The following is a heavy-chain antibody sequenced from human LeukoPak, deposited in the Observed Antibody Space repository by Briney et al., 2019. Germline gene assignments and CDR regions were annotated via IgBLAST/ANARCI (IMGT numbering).Heavy chain of an antibody. CDR2: ISSSGSTI. D-gene: IGHD5-18*01. J-gene: IGHJ4*02. Sequence: PGGSLRLSCAASGFTFSSYEMNWVRQAPGKGLEWVSYISSSGSTIYYADSVKGRFTISRDNAKNSLYLQMNSLRAEDTAVYYCAREYSPRQLSRTFDYWGQGTLVTVSS. CDR3: AREYSPRQLSRTFDY. V-gene: IGHV3-48*03. CDR1: GFTFSSYE.